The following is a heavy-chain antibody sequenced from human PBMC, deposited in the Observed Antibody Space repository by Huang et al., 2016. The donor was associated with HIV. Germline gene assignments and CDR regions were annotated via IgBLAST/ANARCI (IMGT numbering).Heavy chain of an antibody. D-gene: IGHD3-22*01. Sequence: GASVKVSCKASGYAFTSYYMHWVRQAPGQGLEWMGIINPSDGRTSYAQKFQGRVTTTRDTSTNTVFMELSSLRSEDTAVYYCARDRDFYDSSGYWGFNYFDYWGQGTLVTVSS. CDR3: ARDRDFYDSSGYWGFNYFDY. J-gene: IGHJ4*02. V-gene: IGHV1-46*01. CDR2: INPSDGRT. CDR1: GYAFTSYY.